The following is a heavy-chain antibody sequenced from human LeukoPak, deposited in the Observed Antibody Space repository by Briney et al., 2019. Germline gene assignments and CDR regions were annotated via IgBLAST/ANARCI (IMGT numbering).Heavy chain of an antibody. CDR1: GYTFTSCG. V-gene: IGHV1-18*01. D-gene: IGHD4-17*01. Sequence: ASEKVSCKASGYTFTSCGISWVRQAPGQALEWMGWISAYNGNTNYAQKLQGRVTMTTDTSTSTAYMELRRLRSDDTAVYYCARDRGTVTTFYYYMDVWGKGTTVTISS. CDR3: ARDRGTVTTFYYYMDV. CDR2: ISAYNGNT. J-gene: IGHJ6*03.